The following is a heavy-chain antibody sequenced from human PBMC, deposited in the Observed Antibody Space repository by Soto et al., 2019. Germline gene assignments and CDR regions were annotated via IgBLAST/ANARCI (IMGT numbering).Heavy chain of an antibody. CDR1: VGTYIRCA. V-gene: IGHV1-69*13. J-gene: IGHJ3*02. Sequence: SVKVTFQSSVGTYIRCASSEVRQAGAQGLEWMGGIIPIFSTANYAQKFQGRVTITADESTSTAYMELSSLRSKDTAVYYCARDWCYYKSRLESAFDIWGQGTMVTVSS. CDR3: ARDWCYYKSRLESAFDI. D-gene: IGHD3-22*01. CDR2: IIPIFSTA.